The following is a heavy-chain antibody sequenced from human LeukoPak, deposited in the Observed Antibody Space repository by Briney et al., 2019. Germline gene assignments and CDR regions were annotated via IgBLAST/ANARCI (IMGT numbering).Heavy chain of an antibody. CDR1: GFTFSSYA. CDR3: ARVSNQIVVAGGY. CDR2: ISNSGGTT. Sequence: GGSLRLSCAASGFTFSSYAMTWVRQAPGTWLEWVSSISNSGGTTYYTDSVKGRLTISRDNSKNTLYLQMNSLRADDTAVYYCARVSNQIVVAGGYWGQGTLVTVSS. J-gene: IGHJ4*02. V-gene: IGHV3-23*01. D-gene: IGHD3-22*01.